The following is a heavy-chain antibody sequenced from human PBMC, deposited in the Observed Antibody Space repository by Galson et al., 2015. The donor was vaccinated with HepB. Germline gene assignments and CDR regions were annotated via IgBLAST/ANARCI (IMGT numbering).Heavy chain of an antibody. D-gene: IGHD3-10*01. Sequence: SVKVSCKASGGTFSSYAISWVRQAPGQGLEWMGGIIPIFGTANYAQKFQGRVTITADKSTSTAYMELSSLRSEDTAVYYCASRFITMVRGVISKGGYYYYYGMDVWGQGTTVTVSS. CDR2: IIPIFGTA. CDR1: GGTFSSYA. V-gene: IGHV1-69*06. CDR3: ASRFITMVRGVISKGGYYYYYGMDV. J-gene: IGHJ6*02.